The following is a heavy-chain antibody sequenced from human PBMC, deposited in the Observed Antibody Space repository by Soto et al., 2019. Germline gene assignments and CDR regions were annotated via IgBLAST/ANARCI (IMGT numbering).Heavy chain of an antibody. J-gene: IGHJ4*02. V-gene: IGHV3-7*01. D-gene: IGHD3-22*01. CDR2: IKQDGSEK. CDR1: GFTFSSYW. CDR3: AREDYYDSSGNFDY. Sequence: GGSLRLSCAASGFTFSSYWMSWVRQAPGKGLEWVANIKQDGSEKYYVDSVKGRFTISRDNAKNSLYLQMNSLRAEDTAVYYCAREDYYDSSGNFDYWGQGTLVTVSS.